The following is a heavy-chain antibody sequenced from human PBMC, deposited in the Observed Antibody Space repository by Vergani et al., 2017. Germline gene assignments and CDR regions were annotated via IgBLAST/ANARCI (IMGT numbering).Heavy chain of an antibody. V-gene: IGHV3-21*01. Sequence: EVQLVESGGGLVKPGGSLRLSCAASGFTFSRYSMNWVRQAPGKRLEWVSSISSSSSYIYYADSVKGRFTISRDNAKNSLYLQMNSLRAEYTAVYYCAREGATYDFWSVIDGMDVWGQGTTVTVSS. D-gene: IGHD3-3*01. CDR2: ISSSSSYI. J-gene: IGHJ6*02. CDR1: GFTFSRYS. CDR3: AREGATYDFWSVIDGMDV.